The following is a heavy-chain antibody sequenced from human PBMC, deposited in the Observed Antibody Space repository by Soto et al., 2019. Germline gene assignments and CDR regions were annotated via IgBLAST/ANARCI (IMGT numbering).Heavy chain of an antibody. CDR1: GFTFDDYA. CDR2: ISWHSGNI. J-gene: IGHJ4*02. V-gene: IGHV3-9*01. CDR3: AKDRYGGDGYQFYDIDH. D-gene: IGHD3-16*01. Sequence: EVQLVESGGGLLQPGRSLRLSCAASGFTFDDYAMHWVRQPPGRGLEWVSGISWHSGNIDYADSVKGRFTISRDNAKNSLYLEMNSLRPEDTALYYCAKDRYGGDGYQFYDIDHWGQGTLVTVSP.